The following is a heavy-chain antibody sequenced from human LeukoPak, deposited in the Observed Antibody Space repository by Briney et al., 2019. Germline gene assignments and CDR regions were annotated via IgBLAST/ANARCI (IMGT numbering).Heavy chain of an antibody. CDR3: ARDPSNTSGWYAYFDY. V-gene: IGHV1-18*01. J-gene: IGHJ4*02. CDR1: GYTFTHHG. Sequence: ASVKVSCKASGYTFTHHGINWVRQAPGQGLEWMGWISCYNGDTHYAQNFQGRVTMTTDTSTSTAYMELRSLRSDDTAVYYCARDPSNTSGWYAYFDYWGQGTLVTVSS. D-gene: IGHD6-19*01. CDR2: ISCYNGDT.